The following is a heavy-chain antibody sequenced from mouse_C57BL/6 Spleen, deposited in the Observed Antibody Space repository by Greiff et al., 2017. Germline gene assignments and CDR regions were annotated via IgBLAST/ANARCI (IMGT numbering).Heavy chain of an antibody. CDR2: ISSGGSYT. J-gene: IGHJ3*01. CDR3: ARQGYYGTAWCAY. CDR1: GFTFSSYG. V-gene: IGHV5-6*01. Sequence: EVKLVESGGDLVKPGGSLKLSCAASGFTFSSYGMSWVRQTPDKRLEWVATISSGGSYTYYPDSVKGRFTISRDNAKNTLYLQMSSLKSEDTAMYDCARQGYYGTAWCAYWGQGTLVTVSA. D-gene: IGHD1-1*01.